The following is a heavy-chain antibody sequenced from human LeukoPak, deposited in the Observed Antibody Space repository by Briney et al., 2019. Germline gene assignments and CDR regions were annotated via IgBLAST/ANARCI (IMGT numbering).Heavy chain of an antibody. CDR1: GGSISYYY. Sequence: SETLSLTCTVSGGSISYYYWSWIRQPPGKGLEWIGYIHYTGSTSYNPSLKSRVTISVDTSKNQLSLNLNSVTAADTAVYYCAKGFGIAWYVFLFDYWGQGSLVTVSS. CDR3: AKGFGIAWYVFLFDY. V-gene: IGHV4-59*01. CDR2: IHYTGST. D-gene: IGHD6-13*01. J-gene: IGHJ4*02.